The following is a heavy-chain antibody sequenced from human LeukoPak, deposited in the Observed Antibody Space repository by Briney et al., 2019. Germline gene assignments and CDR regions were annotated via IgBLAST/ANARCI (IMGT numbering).Heavy chain of an antibody. CDR2: ISSSSSYI. V-gene: IGHV3-21*01. Sequence: GGSLRLSCAASGFTFSSYSMNWVRQAPGKGLEWVSSISSSSSYIYYADSVKGRFTISRDNAKNSLYLQTNSLRAEDTAVYYCARVGSSWEYYFDYWGQGTLVTVSS. D-gene: IGHD6-13*01. CDR1: GFTFSSYS. J-gene: IGHJ4*02. CDR3: ARVGSSWEYYFDY.